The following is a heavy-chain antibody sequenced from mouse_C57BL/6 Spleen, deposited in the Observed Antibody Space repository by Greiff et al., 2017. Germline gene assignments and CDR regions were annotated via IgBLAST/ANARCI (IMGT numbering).Heavy chain of an antibody. Sequence: VQLLQSGAELVKPGASVKMSCKASGYTFTTYPIEWMQQTHGKSLEWIGNFHTYNDDTKYNEKVKGKATLTVEKSSRTVYWELSRLTSDDSAVYYCAIDDRYYEYAYWGQGTLVTVSA. CDR2: FHTYNDDT. CDR3: AIDDRYYEYAY. J-gene: IGHJ3*01. CDR1: GYTFTTYP. V-gene: IGHV1-47*01. D-gene: IGHD2-3*01.